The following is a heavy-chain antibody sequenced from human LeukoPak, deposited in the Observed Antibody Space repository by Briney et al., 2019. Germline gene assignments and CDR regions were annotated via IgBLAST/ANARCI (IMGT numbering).Heavy chain of an antibody. J-gene: IGHJ2*01. CDR1: GSIFTTYG. CDR3: ARDPQRWQQLPHYWYFDL. Sequence: GGSLRLSCATSGSIFTTYGIHWVRQAPGKGLEWVSVISYDGSNEFYTDSVKGRFTMSRDNSKNTLYLQMNSLSSDDTAVYYCARDPQRWQQLPHYWYFDLCGRGTLVIVSS. V-gene: IGHV3-30*03. CDR2: ISYDGSNE. D-gene: IGHD5-24*01.